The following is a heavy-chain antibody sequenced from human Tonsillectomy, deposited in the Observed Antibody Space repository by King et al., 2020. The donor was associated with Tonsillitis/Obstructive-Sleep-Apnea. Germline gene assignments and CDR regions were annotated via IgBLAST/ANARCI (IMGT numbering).Heavy chain of an antibody. CDR1: GFTFSSYA. CDR3: AKDRYEHYDFWSGTTDY. Sequence: VQLVESGGGLVQPGGSLRLSCAASGFTFSSYAMSWVRQAPGKGLEWVSAISGSGGSTYSAASGKGRFTISRDNSKNTLYLQMNSLRAEDTAVYYCAKDRYEHYDFWSGTTDYWGQGTLVTVSS. V-gene: IGHV3-23*04. D-gene: IGHD3-3*01. J-gene: IGHJ4*02. CDR2: ISGSGGST.